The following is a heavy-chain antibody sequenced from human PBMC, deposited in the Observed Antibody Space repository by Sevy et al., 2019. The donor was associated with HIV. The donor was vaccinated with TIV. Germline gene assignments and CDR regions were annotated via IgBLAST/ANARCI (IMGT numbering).Heavy chain of an antibody. CDR2: MNPDSGNR. J-gene: IGHJ6*02. CDR3: ARADLDSSTFYYYYGMDV. Sequence: ASVKVSCKASGYTFTSYDINWVRQATGQGLEWMGWMNPDSGNRGYAQNFQGRVTMTTNTSISTAYMELRSLRSEDSAVYYCARADLDSSTFYYYYGMDVWGQGTTVTVSS. V-gene: IGHV1-8*01. D-gene: IGHD6-13*01. CDR1: GYTFTSYD.